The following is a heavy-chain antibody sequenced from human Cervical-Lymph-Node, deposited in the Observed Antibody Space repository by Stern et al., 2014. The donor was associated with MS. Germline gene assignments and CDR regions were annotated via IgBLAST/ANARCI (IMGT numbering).Heavy chain of an antibody. V-gene: IGHV2-5*02. CDR1: GFSLSSRGVA. J-gene: IGHJ4*02. D-gene: IGHD1-26*01. CDR3: ARSLGVGGYFDY. Sequence: ESGPTLVKPTQTLTLTCSFSGFSLSSRGVAMGWIRQTPVKALEWLALIYCDDDMRYSQSLKSRLAITKDTSNNQVFLRMTNMDPVDTATYYCARSLGVGGYFDYWGQGTLVTVSS. CDR2: IYCDDDM.